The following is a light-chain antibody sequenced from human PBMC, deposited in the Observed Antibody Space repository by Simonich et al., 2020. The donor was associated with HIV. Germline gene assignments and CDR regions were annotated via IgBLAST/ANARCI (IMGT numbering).Light chain of an antibody. CDR2: GAS. V-gene: IGKV3-15*01. CDR1: QSVSSN. Sequence: EIVMTQSPATLSVSPGERATLSCRASQSVSSNLAWYQQKPGQAPRLLIYGASTRATGIPARFSGSGSGTEFTLTISSLQSEDFAVYYCQHYYNWPPITFGQGTRLDIK. CDR3: QHYYNWPPIT. J-gene: IGKJ5*01.